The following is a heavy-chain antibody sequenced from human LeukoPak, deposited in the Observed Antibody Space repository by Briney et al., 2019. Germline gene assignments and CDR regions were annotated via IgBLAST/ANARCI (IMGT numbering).Heavy chain of an antibody. J-gene: IGHJ3*02. CDR3: ARPPWELLRTNAFDI. V-gene: IGHV4-39*01. CDR2: AYYSGTT. CDR1: GDSISSTSSY. Sequence: PSETLSLTCTVSGDSISSTSSYWGWIRQPPGKGLEWIGSAYYSGTTYKNPSLKSRVTISVDTSKNQFSLKLSSVTAADTAVYYCARPPWELLRTNAFDIWGQGTMVTVSS. D-gene: IGHD1-26*01.